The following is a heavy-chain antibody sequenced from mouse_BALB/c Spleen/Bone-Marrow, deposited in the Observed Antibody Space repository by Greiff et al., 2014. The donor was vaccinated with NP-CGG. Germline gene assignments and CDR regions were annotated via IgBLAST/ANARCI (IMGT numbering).Heavy chain of an antibody. Sequence: QVQLQQSGAELVRPGTSVKVSCMGSGYAFTNYLIEWVKQRPGQGLEWVGVINSGSGGTKYNEKFKGKATLTADKSSSTAYMQLSSLTSDDSAVYFCARAITDAMDYWGQGTSVTVSS. CDR2: INSGSGGT. J-gene: IGHJ4*01. CDR3: ARAITDAMDY. D-gene: IGHD2-4*01. CDR1: GYAFTNYL. V-gene: IGHV1-54*01.